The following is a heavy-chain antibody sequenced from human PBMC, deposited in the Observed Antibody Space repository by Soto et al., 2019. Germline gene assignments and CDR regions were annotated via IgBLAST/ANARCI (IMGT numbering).Heavy chain of an antibody. V-gene: IGHV4-30-2*01. CDR3: ARGNYDFWSGYYFYP. CDR1: GGSISSGGYS. CDR2: TYHSGST. D-gene: IGHD3-3*01. Sequence: PSETLSLTCAVSGGSISSGGYSWSWIRQPPGKGLEWIGYTYHSGSTYYNPSLKSRVTISVDRSKNQFSLKLSSVTAADTAVYYCARGNYDFWSGYYFYPWGQGTLVTVSS. J-gene: IGHJ5*02.